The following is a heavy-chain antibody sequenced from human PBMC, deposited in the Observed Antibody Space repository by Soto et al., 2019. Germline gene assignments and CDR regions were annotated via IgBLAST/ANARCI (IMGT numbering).Heavy chain of an antibody. D-gene: IGHD2-15*01. V-gene: IGHV3-13*01. CDR2: IGTAGDT. J-gene: IGHJ4*02. Sequence: GGSLRLSCAASGFTFSSYDMHWVRQATGKGLEWVSAIGTAGDTYYPGSVKGRFTISRENAKNSLYLQMNSLRAEATAVYYCAREDCSGGSCYFDYWGQGTLVTVSS. CDR3: AREDCSGGSCYFDY. CDR1: GFTFSSYD.